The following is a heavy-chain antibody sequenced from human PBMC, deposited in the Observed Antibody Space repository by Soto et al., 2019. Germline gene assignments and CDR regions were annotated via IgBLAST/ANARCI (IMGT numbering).Heavy chain of an antibody. J-gene: IGHJ5*02. CDR3: VRDYWTYYYDSSGYYPDP. V-gene: IGHV1-18*01. D-gene: IGHD3-22*01. Sequence: ASVKVSCKASGYTFTSYGISWVRQAPGQGLEWMGWISAYNGNTNYAQKLQGRVTMTTDTSTSTAYMELRSLRSDDTAVYYCVRDYWTYYYDSSGYYPDPWGQGTLVTVSS. CDR2: ISAYNGNT. CDR1: GYTFTSYG.